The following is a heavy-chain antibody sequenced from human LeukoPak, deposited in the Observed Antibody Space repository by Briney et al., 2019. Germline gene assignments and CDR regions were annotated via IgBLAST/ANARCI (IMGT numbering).Heavy chain of an antibody. J-gene: IGHJ6*03. CDR2: ISSSSYI. V-gene: IGHV3-69-1*01. Sequence: GGSLRLSCTASGFTFGDYAMNWVRQAPGKGLEWVSSISSSSYIYYADSVKGRFTISRDNAKNSLYLQMNSLRAEDTAVYYCARDRSYSSSPYHYYYYYYMDVWGKGTTVTVSS. D-gene: IGHD6-6*01. CDR1: GFTFGDYA. CDR3: ARDRSYSSSPYHYYYYYYMDV.